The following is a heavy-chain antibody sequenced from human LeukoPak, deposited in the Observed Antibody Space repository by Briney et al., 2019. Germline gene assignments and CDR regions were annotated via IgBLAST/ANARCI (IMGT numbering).Heavy chain of an antibody. D-gene: IGHD1-26*01. V-gene: IGHV4-59*01. J-gene: IGHJ4*02. CDR3: ARDSGGSYYPRPPFDY. CDR1: GGSISSYY. Sequence: SETLSLTCTVSGGSISSYYWSWIRQPPGKGLEWIGYIYYSGSTNYNPSPKSRVTISVDTSKNQFSLKLSPVTAADTAVYYCARDSGGSYYPRPPFDYWGQGTLVTVSS. CDR2: IYYSGST.